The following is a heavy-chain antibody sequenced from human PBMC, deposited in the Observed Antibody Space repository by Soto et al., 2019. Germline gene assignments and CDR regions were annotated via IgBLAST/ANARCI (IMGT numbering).Heavy chain of an antibody. Sequence: QVQLVESGGGVVQPGTSLRLSCVASGFTFNKFDMHWIRQTPDKRLQWVAFIAYDGINKYYTGSVKGRFSVSRDNSKNTVSLQMNTQAPDETATYFCARADQYDMIHRYYAMNVGGPGTTVTMSS. CDR3: ARADQYDMIHRYYAMNV. J-gene: IGHJ6*02. CDR1: GFTFNKFD. CDR2: IAYDGINK. D-gene: IGHD3-22*01. V-gene: IGHV3-30-3*01.